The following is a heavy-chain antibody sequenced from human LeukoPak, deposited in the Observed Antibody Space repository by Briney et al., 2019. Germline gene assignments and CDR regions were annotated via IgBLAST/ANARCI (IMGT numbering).Heavy chain of an antibody. CDR3: ARDRGTFDY. J-gene: IGHJ4*02. D-gene: IGHD1-1*01. CDR1: GFTFSSYA. V-gene: IGHV3-30*04. Sequence: GGSLRLSCAASGFTFSSYAMHWVRQAPGKGLEWVAVISYDGSNKYYADSVKGRFTISRDDSKNTLYLQMNSLRAEDTAVYYCARDRGTFDYWGQGTLVTVSS. CDR2: ISYDGSNK.